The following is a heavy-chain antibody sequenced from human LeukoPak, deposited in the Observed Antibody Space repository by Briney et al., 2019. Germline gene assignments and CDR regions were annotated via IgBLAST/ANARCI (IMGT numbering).Heavy chain of an antibody. V-gene: IGHV1-2*02. CDR1: GYTFTSYY. D-gene: IGHD3-10*01. Sequence: ASVKVSCKASGYTFTSYYMHWVRQAPGQGLEWMGWINPNSGGTNYAQKFQGRVTMTRDTSISTAYMELSRLRSDDTAVYYCARVRGFRVVDWTWNYWGQGTLVTVSS. J-gene: IGHJ4*02. CDR2: INPNSGGT. CDR3: ARVRGFRVVDWTWNY.